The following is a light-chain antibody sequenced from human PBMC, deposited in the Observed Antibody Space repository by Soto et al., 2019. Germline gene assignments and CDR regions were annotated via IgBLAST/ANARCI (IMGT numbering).Light chain of an antibody. CDR3: QQQFGSPFT. Sequence: EIVLTQSPGTLSLSPGERATLSCRASQSVSNNYLAWYQQKPGQAPRLLIHDASSRATGIPDRFSGSGSGTDFTLTISRLEPEDFAVYYCQQQFGSPFTFGPGTKVEIE. J-gene: IGKJ3*01. CDR2: DAS. V-gene: IGKV3-20*01. CDR1: QSVSNNY.